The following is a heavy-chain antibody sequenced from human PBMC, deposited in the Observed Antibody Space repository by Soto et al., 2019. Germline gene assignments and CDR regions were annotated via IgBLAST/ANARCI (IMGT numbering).Heavy chain of an antibody. CDR2: IIPIFGTA. Sequence: QVQLVQSGAEVKKPGSSVKVSCKASGGTFSSYDISWVRQAPGQGLEWMGGIIPIFGTANYAQKFQGRVTITADQASSTGYMELSSLICEDRAVYYGWGKGSGDVAACEYYFDYWGQGTLVTVSS. D-gene: IGHD3-10*01. CDR1: GGTFSSYD. V-gene: IGHV1-69*01. CDR3: WGKGSGDVAACEYYFDY. J-gene: IGHJ4*02.